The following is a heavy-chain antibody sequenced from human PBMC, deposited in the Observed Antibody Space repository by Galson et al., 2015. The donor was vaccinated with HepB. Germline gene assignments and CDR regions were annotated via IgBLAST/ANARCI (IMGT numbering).Heavy chain of an antibody. Sequence: SLRLSCAGSGFTFSNYDMSWVRQAPGKGLEWVSAISARGGNTYYADSVKGRITISRDNPKNTLYLQMNSLRADDTAVYYCSFWSGYSFLTFWGQGTLVPVSS. J-gene: IGHJ4*02. CDR1: GFTFSNYD. CDR2: ISARGGNT. V-gene: IGHV3-23*01. CDR3: SFWSGYSFLTF. D-gene: IGHD5-18*01.